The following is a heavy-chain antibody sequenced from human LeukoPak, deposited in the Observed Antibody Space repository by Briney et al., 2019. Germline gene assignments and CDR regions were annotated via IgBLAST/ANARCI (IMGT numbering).Heavy chain of an antibody. J-gene: IGHJ4*02. V-gene: IGHV3-23*01. D-gene: IGHD1-26*01. CDR3: AKQYFGGMVGAIWEFDY. Sequence: GGSLRLSCAASGFTFSSYGMSWVRQAPGKGLEWVSAISGSGGSTYYADSVKGRFTISRDNSKNTLYLQMNSLRAEDTAVYYCAKQYFGGMVGAIWEFDYWGQGTLVTVSS. CDR2: ISGSGGST. CDR1: GFTFSSYG.